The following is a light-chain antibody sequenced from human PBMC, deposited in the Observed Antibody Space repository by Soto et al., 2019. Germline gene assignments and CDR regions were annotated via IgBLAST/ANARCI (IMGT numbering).Light chain of an antibody. CDR2: GAS. J-gene: IGKJ5*01. Sequence: DIQMTQSPSSLSASVGDRVTISCRASQSISSYLNWYQQKPGKAPKLLIYGASGLQSGVPPRFSGIGSGTDFTLTISSLQPEDFATYYCQQSYNTPHTFGQGTRLEIK. CDR3: QQSYNTPHT. CDR1: QSISSY. V-gene: IGKV1-39*01.